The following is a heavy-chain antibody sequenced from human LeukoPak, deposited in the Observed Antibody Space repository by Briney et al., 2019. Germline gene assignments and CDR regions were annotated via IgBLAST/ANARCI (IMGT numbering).Heavy chain of an antibody. Sequence: GGSLRLFCAASGFTFHSYWIHWVSQARGKGLVGVSRINNYGCRTICAYSVKGRFTISRDIPKNTLYLQMNSLRAEDTAVYYCARVYDFWSGYPPYWGQGTLVTVSS. D-gene: IGHD3-3*01. CDR1: GFTFHSYW. CDR3: ARVYDFWSGYPPY. CDR2: INNYGCRT. J-gene: IGHJ4*02. V-gene: IGHV3-74*01.